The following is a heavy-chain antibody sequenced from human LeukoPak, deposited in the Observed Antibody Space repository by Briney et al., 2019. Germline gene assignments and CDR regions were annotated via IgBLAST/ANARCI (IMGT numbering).Heavy chain of an antibody. CDR2: IRYDGSNK. CDR3: ARGGLYCSGGSCLRFDP. CDR1: GFTFSSYG. D-gene: IGHD2-15*01. J-gene: IGHJ5*02. Sequence: PGGSLRLSCAASGFTFSSYGMHWVRQAPGKGLEWVAFIRYDGSNKYYADSVKGRFTISRDNSKNTLYLQMNSLRSEDTAVYYCARGGLYCSGGSCLRFDPWSQGTLVTVSS. V-gene: IGHV3-30*02.